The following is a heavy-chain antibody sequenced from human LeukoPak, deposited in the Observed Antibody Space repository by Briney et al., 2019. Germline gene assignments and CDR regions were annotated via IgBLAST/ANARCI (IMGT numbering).Heavy chain of an antibody. CDR1: GYTFSSYY. V-gene: IGHV1-46*01. CDR2: INPSGGTT. CDR3: ARGAQIAVAGSFDAFDI. J-gene: IGHJ3*02. Sequence: GASVKVSCKASGYTFSSYYMHWVRQAPGQGLEWMGIINPSGGTTTYAQKFQGRVTVTRDTSTGTVYMELNSLRSEDTAVYYCARGAQIAVAGSFDAFDIWGQGTMVTVSS. D-gene: IGHD6-19*01.